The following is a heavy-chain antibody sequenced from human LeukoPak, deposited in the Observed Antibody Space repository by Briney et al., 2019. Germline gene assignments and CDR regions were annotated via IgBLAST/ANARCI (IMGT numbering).Heavy chain of an antibody. D-gene: IGHD6-25*01. CDR2: ISGSGGNT. J-gene: IGHJ4*02. V-gene: IGHV3-23*01. CDR3: AKDRGFGAAAGHSFYFDY. CDR1: GFTFSTYA. Sequence: GGSLRLSCAASGFTFSTYAMSWVRQALGKGLEWVSAISGSGGNTYYADSVKGRFTIPRDNSKNTLYLQMNNLRAEDTAVYYCAKDRGFGAAAGHSFYFDYWGQGTLVTVSS.